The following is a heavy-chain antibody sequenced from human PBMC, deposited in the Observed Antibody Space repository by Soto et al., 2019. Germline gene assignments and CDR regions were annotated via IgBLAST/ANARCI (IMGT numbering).Heavy chain of an antibody. CDR1: GITFSGFW. V-gene: IGHV3-74*01. CDR3: ATVFEH. Sequence: VPLVESGGGSVQPGGSLRLSCVASGITFSGFWMHWVRQVPGKGLVWVARVDSAGSGTSYADSVKGRFTISRDNAKNTLSLQMDSLRVEDTAVYYCATVFEHWAQGIAVTVSS. CDR2: VDSAGSGT. J-gene: IGHJ4*02.